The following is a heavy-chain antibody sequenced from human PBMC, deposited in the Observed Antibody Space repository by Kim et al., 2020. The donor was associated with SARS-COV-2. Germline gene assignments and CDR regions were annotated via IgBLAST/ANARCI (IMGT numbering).Heavy chain of an antibody. Sequence: SETLSLTCTVSGYSISSGYYWGWIRQPPGKGLEWIGSIYHSGSTYYNPSLKSRVTISVDTSKNQFSLKLSSVTAADTAVYYCARGSYYLSDYWGQGTLVT. D-gene: IGHD1-26*01. CDR3: ARGSYYLSDY. V-gene: IGHV4-38-2*02. J-gene: IGHJ4*02. CDR2: IYHSGST. CDR1: GYSISSGYY.